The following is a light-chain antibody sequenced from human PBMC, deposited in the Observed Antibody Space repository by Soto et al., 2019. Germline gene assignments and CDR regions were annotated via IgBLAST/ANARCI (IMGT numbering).Light chain of an antibody. V-gene: IGKV3-15*01. CDR3: QQYSNWPPLYT. J-gene: IGKJ2*01. Sequence: EIVMKQSPATLSVSPGERATLSCRASQSVSSYLAWYQQKPGLPPRLLIYDASTRATGIPDRFSGSGSGTDFTLTISSLQSADFAVYYCQQYSNWPPLYTFGRGTKLEIK. CDR2: DAS. CDR1: QSVSSY.